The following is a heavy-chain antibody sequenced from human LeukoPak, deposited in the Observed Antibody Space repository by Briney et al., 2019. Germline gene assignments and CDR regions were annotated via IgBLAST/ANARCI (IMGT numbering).Heavy chain of an antibody. V-gene: IGHV3-20*04. J-gene: IGHJ4*02. CDR3: ARGRTSLPHPPDDY. Sequence: GGFLRLSCAASGFTFDDYGMSWVRQAPGKGLEWVSGINWNGGSTGYADSVKGRFTISRDNAKNSLYLQMNSLRAEDTALYYCARGRTSLPHPPDDYWGQGTLVTVSS. CDR1: GFTFDDYG. D-gene: IGHD2-2*01. CDR2: INWNGGST.